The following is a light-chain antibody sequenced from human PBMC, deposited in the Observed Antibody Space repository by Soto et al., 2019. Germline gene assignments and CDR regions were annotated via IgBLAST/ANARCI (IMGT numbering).Light chain of an antibody. J-gene: IGLJ1*01. CDR2: DVN. V-gene: IGLV2-18*02. CDR3: SSYTISSTYV. CDR1: SSDVGSYNR. Sequence: QSVLTQPPSVSGSPGQSVAISCTGTSSDVGSYNRVSWYQQPPGTAPKLMIYDVNNRPSGVPDRFSGSKSGNTASLTISGLQAEDEADYYCSSYTISSTYVVGTGTKLTVL.